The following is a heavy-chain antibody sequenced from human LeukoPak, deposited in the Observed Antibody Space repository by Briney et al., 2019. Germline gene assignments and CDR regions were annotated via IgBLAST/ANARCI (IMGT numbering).Heavy chain of an antibody. J-gene: IGHJ5*02. Sequence: GASVKVSCKASGYTFTGYYMHWVRQAPGQGLEWMGWINPNSGGTNYAQKFQGRVTMTRDTSISTAYMELSRLRSDDTAVYYCARRAGYSSSWYWFDPWGQGTLVTVSS. D-gene: IGHD6-13*01. CDR1: GYTFTGYY. CDR3: ARRAGYSSSWYWFDP. V-gene: IGHV1-2*02. CDR2: INPNSGGT.